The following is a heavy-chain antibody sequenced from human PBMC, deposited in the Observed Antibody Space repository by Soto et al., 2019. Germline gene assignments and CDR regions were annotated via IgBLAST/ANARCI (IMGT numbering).Heavy chain of an antibody. CDR1: GGTFRTNA. Sequence: QVQLVQSGAEVKKPGSSVKISCKASGGTFRTNAFSWVRQAPGQGLEWMGGIIPIFPTPDYAQKFQSRVTITADESTTTTYMELSSLRSEDTAIYYCARDKDRLQLGGIYYYIMDVWGQGTTVTVSS. D-gene: IGHD1-1*01. J-gene: IGHJ6*02. V-gene: IGHV1-69*12. CDR3: ARDKDRLQLGGIYYYIMDV. CDR2: IIPIFPTP.